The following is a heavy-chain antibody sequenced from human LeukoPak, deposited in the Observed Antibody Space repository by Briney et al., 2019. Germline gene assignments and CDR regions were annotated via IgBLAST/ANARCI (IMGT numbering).Heavy chain of an antibody. J-gene: IGHJ4*02. V-gene: IGHV4-31*03. Sequence: PSETLSLTCTVSGGSISSGGNYWSWLGQLRGKGLEWIVYIYYVGNTNYNPSLKSRLSMSVDTSKNQFSLSLTSVTAADTAVYYCARVEVIGSTRYFDYWGQGAMVSVSS. CDR1: GGSISSGGNY. CDR2: IYYVGNT. D-gene: IGHD3-16*02. CDR3: ARVEVIGSTRYFDY.